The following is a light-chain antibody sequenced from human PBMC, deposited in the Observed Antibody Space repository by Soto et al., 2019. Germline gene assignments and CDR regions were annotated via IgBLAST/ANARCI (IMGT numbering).Light chain of an antibody. CDR2: KAS. CDR3: QQYNSYSYT. V-gene: IGKV1-5*03. Sequence: DIQMTQSPSTLSAAIGDRVTITCRTSQSISSWSAWYQQKPGKAPKLLIYKASSLESGVPSRFSGSGSGTEFTLTISSLQPDDFATDYCQQYNSYSYTFGQGTKLEIK. CDR1: QSISSW. J-gene: IGKJ2*01.